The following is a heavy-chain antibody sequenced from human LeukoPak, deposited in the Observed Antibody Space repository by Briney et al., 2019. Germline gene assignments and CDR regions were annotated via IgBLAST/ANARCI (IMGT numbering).Heavy chain of an antibody. Sequence: ETLSLTCTVSGGSISSSNYYWGWIRQPPGKGLEWVANIKQDGSEKYYVDSVKGRFTISRDNAKNSLYLQMNSLRAEDTAVYYCARDINNYYDRWGQGTLVTVSS. D-gene: IGHD3-22*01. CDR1: GGSISSSNYY. V-gene: IGHV3-7*01. CDR3: ARDINNYYDR. J-gene: IGHJ4*02. CDR2: IKQDGSEK.